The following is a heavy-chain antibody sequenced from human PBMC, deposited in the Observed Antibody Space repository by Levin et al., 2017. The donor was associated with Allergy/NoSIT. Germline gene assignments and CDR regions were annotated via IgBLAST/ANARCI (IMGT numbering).Heavy chain of an antibody. V-gene: IGHV5-51*01. CDR3: ASDFHEDNGMDV. Sequence: GESLKISCKGSGYSFISYWIAWVRQTPGKGLEWMGSIYPGDSDTKYSPPFLGQVTISVDKSISTAYLQWNSLNASDTAIYYCASDFHEDNGMDVWGQGTRDTVSS. J-gene: IGHJ6*02. D-gene: IGHD3/OR15-3a*01. CDR2: IYPGDSDT. CDR1: GYSFISYW.